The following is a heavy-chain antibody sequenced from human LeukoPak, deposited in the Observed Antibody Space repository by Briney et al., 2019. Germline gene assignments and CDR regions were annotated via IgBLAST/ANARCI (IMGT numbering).Heavy chain of an antibody. V-gene: IGHV3-15*01. Sequence: AGGSLRLSCTASGFTFSNAGMNWVRQAPGKGLEWVGRIKTKSEGGTTDYAAPAKGRFTISRDDSKNALFLQMDSLKSDDTAMYYCTTEFKELGSFFYFYYMDVWGTGTTVTISS. CDR3: TTEFKELGSFFYFYYMDV. CDR2: IKTKSEGGTT. CDR1: GFTFSNAG. D-gene: IGHD3-10*01. J-gene: IGHJ6*03.